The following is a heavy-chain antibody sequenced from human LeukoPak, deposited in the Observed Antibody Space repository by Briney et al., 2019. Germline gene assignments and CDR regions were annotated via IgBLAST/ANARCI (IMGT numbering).Heavy chain of an antibody. CDR2: INPGGSST. J-gene: IGHJ4*02. CDR3: ARSNQADDY. CDR1: GFTFRSYW. Sequence: GGSLRLSCAASGFTFRSYWMHWVREVPGKGLVWVSRINPGGSSTAYADSVKGRFTISRDNAKNTLYLQMDSLRAEDTAIYYCARSNQADDYWGQGTLVTVSS. V-gene: IGHV3-74*01. D-gene: IGHD1-14*01.